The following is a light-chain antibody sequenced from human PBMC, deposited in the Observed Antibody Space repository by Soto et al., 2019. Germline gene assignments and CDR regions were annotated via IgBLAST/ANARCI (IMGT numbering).Light chain of an antibody. Sequence: DSQMPQSHSTLSASVGDRVTITCRASQDINRWLAWYQQKPGKAPKILIYNADTLESGVPSRFSGSGYGTEFILTISSLQPDDFATYYCQQFSLYWAFGQGTKVDI. V-gene: IGKV1-5*01. CDR3: QQFSLYWA. CDR2: NAD. CDR1: QDINRW. J-gene: IGKJ1*01.